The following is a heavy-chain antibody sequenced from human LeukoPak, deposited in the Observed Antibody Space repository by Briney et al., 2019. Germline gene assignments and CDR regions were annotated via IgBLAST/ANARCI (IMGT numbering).Heavy chain of an antibody. CDR3: ARIYDFWSGYSTEYNWFDP. CDR1: GHTFTSYG. Sequence: GASVKVSCKASGHTFTSYGISWVRQAPGQGLEWMGWISAYNGNTNYAQKLQGRVTMTTDTSTSTAYMELRSLRSDDTAVYYCARIYDFWSGYSTEYNWFDPWGQGTLVTVSS. D-gene: IGHD3-3*01. V-gene: IGHV1-18*01. J-gene: IGHJ5*02. CDR2: ISAYNGNT.